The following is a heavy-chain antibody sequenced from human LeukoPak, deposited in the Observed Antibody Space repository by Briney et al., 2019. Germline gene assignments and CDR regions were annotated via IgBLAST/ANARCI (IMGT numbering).Heavy chain of an antibody. CDR2: ISTDGGGT. CDR3: ARYSSGSCYDY. Sequence: GGSLRLSCAASGFTFSTYAMHWVRQAPGRGLEYVSAISTDGGGTYYANSVKGRFTISRDNSKNTLYLQMGSPRAEDMAVYYCARYSSGSCYDYWGQGTLVTVSS. CDR1: GFTFSTYA. J-gene: IGHJ4*02. D-gene: IGHD6-13*01. V-gene: IGHV3-64*01.